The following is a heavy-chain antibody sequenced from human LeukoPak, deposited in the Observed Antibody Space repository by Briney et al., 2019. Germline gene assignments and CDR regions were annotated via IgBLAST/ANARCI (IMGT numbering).Heavy chain of an antibody. J-gene: IGHJ3*02. CDR1: GGSISSYY. CDR3: ARRWFGEGAGAFDI. CDR2: IYYSGST. D-gene: IGHD3-10*01. Sequence: NPSETLSLTCTVSGGSISSYYWSWLRQPPGKGLEWLGYIYYSGSTNYNPSLKSRVTISVDTSKNQFSLKLSSVTAADTAVYYCARRWFGEGAGAFDIWGQGTMVTVSS. V-gene: IGHV4-59*01.